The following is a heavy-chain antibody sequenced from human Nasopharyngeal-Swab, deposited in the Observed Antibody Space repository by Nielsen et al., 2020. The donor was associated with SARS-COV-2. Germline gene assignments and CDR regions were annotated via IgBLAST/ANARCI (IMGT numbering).Heavy chain of an antibody. J-gene: IGHJ1*01. CDR1: GFIFNDYA. V-gene: IGHV3-9*01. CDR3: TKDTSAFPRYSEH. CDR2: LSWNGDKI. Sequence: GGSLRLSCAASGFIFNDYAMHWVRQVPGKGLEWVSGLSWNGDKIGYADPVRGRFTISRDNDKSSLVLQMNSLRPEDTAFYFCTKDTSAFPRYSEHWDRGVLVTVSS. D-gene: IGHD2-21*01.